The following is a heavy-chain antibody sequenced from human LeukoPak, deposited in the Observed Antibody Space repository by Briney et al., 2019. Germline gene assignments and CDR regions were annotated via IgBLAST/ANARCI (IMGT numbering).Heavy chain of an antibody. D-gene: IGHD2-2*01. J-gene: IGHJ6*03. Sequence: ASVKVSCKASGYTFTGYYMHWVRQAPGQGLEWRGWINPNSGGTNYAQKFQGRVTMTRDTSISTAYMELSRLRSDDTAVYYCARVVPYCSSTSCSRGGYYYYYYMDVWGKGTTVTVSS. V-gene: IGHV1-2*02. CDR1: GYTFTGYY. CDR2: INPNSGGT. CDR3: ARVVPYCSSTSCSRGGYYYYYYMDV.